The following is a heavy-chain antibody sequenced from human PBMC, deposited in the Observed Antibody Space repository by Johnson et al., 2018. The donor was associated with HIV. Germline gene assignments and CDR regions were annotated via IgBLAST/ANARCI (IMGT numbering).Heavy chain of an antibody. CDR3: AKDSSSPGGGAFDI. CDR2: ISYDGSNK. Sequence: QVQLVESVGGLVQPGGSLRLSCAASGFTVSSNYMSWVRQAPGKGLEWVAVISYDGSNKYYADSVKGRFTVSRDNSKNTLYLQMNSLRVEDTAMYYCAKDSSSPGGGAFDIWGQGTMVSVSS. V-gene: IGHV3-30*18. J-gene: IGHJ3*02. CDR1: GFTVSSNY. D-gene: IGHD1-14*01.